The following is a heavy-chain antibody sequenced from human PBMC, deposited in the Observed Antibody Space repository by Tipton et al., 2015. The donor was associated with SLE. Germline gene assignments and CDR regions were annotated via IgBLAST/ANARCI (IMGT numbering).Heavy chain of an antibody. CDR2: ISGSGGST. V-gene: IGHV3-23*01. CDR3: AKDRQGVAAAGTGAFDI. J-gene: IGHJ3*02. D-gene: IGHD6-13*01. Sequence: SLRLSCAASGFTFSSYAMSWVRQAPGKGLEWGSAISGSGGSTYYADSVKGRFTISRDNSKNTLYLQMNSLRAEDTAVYYCAKDRQGVAAAGTGAFDIWGQGTMVTVSS. CDR1: GFTFSSYA.